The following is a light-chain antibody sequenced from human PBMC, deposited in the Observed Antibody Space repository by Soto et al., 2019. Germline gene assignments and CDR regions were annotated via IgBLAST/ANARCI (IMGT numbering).Light chain of an antibody. J-gene: IGKJ5*01. Sequence: EIMLTQSPGTLSLSPGERATLSCRASQSVSSSYLAWYQQKPGQAPRLLIYGASSRATGIPDRFSGSGSGTDFTLTISRLEPEDFAVYYCQQYGISPPGITFGQGTRLEIK. V-gene: IGKV3-20*01. CDR1: QSVSSSY. CDR3: QQYGISPPGIT. CDR2: GAS.